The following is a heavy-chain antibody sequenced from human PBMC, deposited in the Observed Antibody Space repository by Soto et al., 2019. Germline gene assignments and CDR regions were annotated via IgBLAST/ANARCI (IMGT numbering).Heavy chain of an antibody. D-gene: IGHD6-13*01. CDR1: GASISSYY. CDR2: MYYSGTT. V-gene: IGHV4-59*01. Sequence: QVQLQESGPGLVKPSETLSLTCTVSGASISSYYWNWIRQPPGKGLEWIGNMYYSGTTNYNPSLKIRVTISVDTSKNQFSLKLCSVTAAETAVYYCAAGNDYWGQGTLVTVSS. CDR3: AAGNDY. J-gene: IGHJ4*02.